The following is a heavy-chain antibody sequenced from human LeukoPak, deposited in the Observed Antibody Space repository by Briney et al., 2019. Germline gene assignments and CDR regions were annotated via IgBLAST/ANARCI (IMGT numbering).Heavy chain of an antibody. CDR2: INSDGSST. CDR3: ARGNPHSGYDQDHNYYYYGMDV. J-gene: IGHJ6*02. V-gene: IGHV3-74*01. Sequence: GGSLRLSCAASGFTFSSYWMHWVRQAPGKGLVWVSRINSDGSSTSYADSVKGRFTISRDNAKNTLYLQMNSLRAEDTAVYYCARGNPHSGYDQDHNYYYYGMDVWGQGTTVTVSS. D-gene: IGHD5-12*01. CDR1: GFTFSSYW.